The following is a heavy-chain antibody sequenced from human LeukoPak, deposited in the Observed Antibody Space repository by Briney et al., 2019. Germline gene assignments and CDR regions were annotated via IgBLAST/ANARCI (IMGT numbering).Heavy chain of an antibody. V-gene: IGHV1-3*01. CDR2: INAGNGNT. J-gene: IGHJ6*02. CDR3: ALGRELAYYYYGMDV. CDR1: GYTFTSYA. D-gene: IGHD1-26*01. Sequence: ASVKVSCKASGYTFTSYAMHWVRQAPGQRLEWMGWINAGNGNTKYSQKFQGRVTITRDTSASTAYLELSSLRSEDTAVYYCALGRELAYYYYGMDVWGQGTTVTVSS.